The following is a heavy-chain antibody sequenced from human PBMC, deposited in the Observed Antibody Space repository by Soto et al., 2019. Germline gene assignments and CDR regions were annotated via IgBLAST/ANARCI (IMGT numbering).Heavy chain of an antibody. Sequence: QVQLQQWGAGLLKPSETLSLTCAVYGGSFSDYSWSWIRQPPGKGLEWIGEINHSGSTNYNPSLKSRVTLALDTSKNQFSLKLSSVTAADTAVYYCARGPTGSGWYGYWFDPWGQGTLVTVSS. V-gene: IGHV4-34*01. J-gene: IGHJ5*02. CDR2: INHSGST. D-gene: IGHD6-19*01. CDR1: GGSFSDYS. CDR3: ARGPTGSGWYGYWFDP.